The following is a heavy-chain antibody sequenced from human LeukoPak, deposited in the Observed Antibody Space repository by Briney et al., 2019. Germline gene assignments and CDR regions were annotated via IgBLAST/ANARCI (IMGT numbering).Heavy chain of an antibody. D-gene: IGHD3-22*01. V-gene: IGHV3-74*01. Sequence: PGGSLRLSCAASGFTFSSYWMHWVRQAPGKGLVWVSRINSDGSSTSYADSVKGRFTISRDNAKNTLYLQMNSLRAEDTAVYYCVRFMYYYDSSGPFDYWGQGTLVTVSS. CDR2: INSDGSST. CDR1: GFTFSSYW. J-gene: IGHJ4*02. CDR3: VRFMYYYDSSGPFDY.